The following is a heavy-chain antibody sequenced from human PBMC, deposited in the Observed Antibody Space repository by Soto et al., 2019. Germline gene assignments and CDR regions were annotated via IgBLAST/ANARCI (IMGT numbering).Heavy chain of an antibody. Sequence: QVQLVQSGAEVKKPGASVKVSCKSSGYTFTNYYMHWGRQAPGQGLEWIGIISPSGGATYAQEFQERVTLTRDTSTSTAYMELSGLTSKDAAVYFCARDGSSDWLPWLDPCGQGTLVTVSS. CDR2: ISPSGGA. J-gene: IGHJ5*02. D-gene: IGHD3-9*01. CDR3: ARDGSSDWLPWLDP. V-gene: IGHV1-46*01. CDR1: GYTFTNYY.